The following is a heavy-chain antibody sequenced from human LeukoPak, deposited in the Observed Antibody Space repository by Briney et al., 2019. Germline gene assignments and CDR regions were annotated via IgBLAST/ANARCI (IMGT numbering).Heavy chain of an antibody. Sequence: PGGSLRLSCAASGFTFSSYSMNWVRQAPGKGLEWVSSISSSSSYIYSADSVKGRFTISRDNSKNTLYLQMNSLRAEDTAVYYCARGPSGYHNTGGQGTLVTVSS. CDR1: GFTFSSYS. D-gene: IGHD5-12*01. J-gene: IGHJ4*02. CDR3: ARGPSGYHNT. CDR2: ISSSSSYI. V-gene: IGHV3-21*01.